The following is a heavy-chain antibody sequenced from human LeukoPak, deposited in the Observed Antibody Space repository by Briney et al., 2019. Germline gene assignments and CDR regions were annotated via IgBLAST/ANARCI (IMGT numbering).Heavy chain of an antibody. Sequence: NSSETPSLTCTVSGGSISSYYWSWIRQPPGKGLEWIGYIYYSGSTNYNPSLKSRVTISVDTSKNQFPLKLSSVTAADTAVYYWARGVRGAPGSNNWFDPWGQGPLVTVSS. CDR3: ARGVRGAPGSNNWFDP. V-gene: IGHV4-59*01. CDR1: GGSISSYY. D-gene: IGHD3-10*01. J-gene: IGHJ5*02. CDR2: IYYSGST.